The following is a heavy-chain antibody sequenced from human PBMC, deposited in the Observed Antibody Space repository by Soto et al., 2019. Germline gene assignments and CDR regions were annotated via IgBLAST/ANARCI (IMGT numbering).Heavy chain of an antibody. Sequence: GGSLRLSCAASGFTFYSYALSWVRQAPGTGLEWVSTIGSVGGDTYYADSVQGRFTISRDDSKNTLLLQMNSLRAEDTAVYYCVKDRMAYNSVWDPFDIWGQGTMVTVS. V-gene: IGHV3-23*01. J-gene: IGHJ3*02. CDR3: VKDRMAYNSVWDPFDI. D-gene: IGHD1-20*01. CDR2: IGSVGGDT. CDR1: GFTFYSYA.